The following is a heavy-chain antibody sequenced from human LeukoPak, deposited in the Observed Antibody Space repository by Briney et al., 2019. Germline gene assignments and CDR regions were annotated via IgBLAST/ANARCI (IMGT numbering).Heavy chain of an antibody. V-gene: IGHV3-21*01. Sequence: GGSLSLSCAASQFTFSDYTMNWVRRAPGKGLEWVSSISTRSDYIYYAESVKGRFTISRDNAKNSLYLQMNSLRAEDTAVYYCARYVYGVVTSFDYSGQGTLVTVSS. CDR1: QFTFSDYT. J-gene: IGHJ4*02. CDR3: ARYVYGVVTSFDY. D-gene: IGHD3-3*01. CDR2: ISTRSDYI.